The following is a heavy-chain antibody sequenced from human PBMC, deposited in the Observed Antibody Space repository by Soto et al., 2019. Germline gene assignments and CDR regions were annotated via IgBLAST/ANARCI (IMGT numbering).Heavy chain of an antibody. Sequence: ASVKVSCKASGYTFTSYGISWVRQAPGQGLEWMGWINAYNGNTNYGQKLQGRLTITKDTSKNQVVLTMTNMDPVDTATYYCAHSAGSGWYNFDYWGQGTLVTVSS. V-gene: IGHV1-18*01. J-gene: IGHJ4*02. D-gene: IGHD6-19*01. CDR3: AHSAGSGWYNFDY. CDR2: INAYNGNT. CDR1: GYTFTSYG.